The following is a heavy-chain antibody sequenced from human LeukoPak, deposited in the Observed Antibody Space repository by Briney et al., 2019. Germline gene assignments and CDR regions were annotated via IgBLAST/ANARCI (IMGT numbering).Heavy chain of an antibody. D-gene: IGHD6-6*01. CDR3: ARFSSSTCFDY. Sequence: SETLSLTCTASGGSISSYYWSWIRQPPGKGLEWIGEINHSGSTNYNPSLKSRVTISVDTSKNQFSLKLSSVTAADTAVYYCARFSSSTCFDYWGQGTLVTVSS. CDR1: GGSISSYY. J-gene: IGHJ4*02. CDR2: INHSGST. V-gene: IGHV4-34*01.